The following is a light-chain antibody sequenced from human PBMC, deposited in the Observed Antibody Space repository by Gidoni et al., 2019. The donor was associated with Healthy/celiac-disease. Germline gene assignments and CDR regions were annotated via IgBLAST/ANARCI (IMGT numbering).Light chain of an antibody. J-gene: IGLJ2*01. V-gene: IGLV2-23*02. CDR1: NSDVGSYNR. CDR2: EVS. CDR3: CSYAGSSTVV. Sequence: QSARTQPASVSGSPGQSITISCTGTNSDVGSYNRVSWYQQYPGKAPKLMIYEVSKRPSGVSNRFSGSKSGNTASLTISGLQAEDEADYYCCSYAGSSTVVFGGGTKLTVL.